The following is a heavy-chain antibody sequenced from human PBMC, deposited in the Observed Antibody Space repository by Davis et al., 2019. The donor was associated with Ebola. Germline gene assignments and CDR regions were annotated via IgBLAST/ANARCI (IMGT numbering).Heavy chain of an antibody. V-gene: IGHV4-38-2*02. D-gene: IGHD2-21*02. CDR3: ARQGGDGVAEY. J-gene: IGHJ4*02. CDR1: GFSISGGYY. CDR2: ISHSGST. Sequence: MPSETLSLTCSVSGFSISGGYYWGWIRQAPGKGMEWIGSISHSGSTYFTPSLASRVTISIDTSKNQFSLRLTSVTAADTAVYFCARQGGDGVAEYWGQGTLVTVSS.